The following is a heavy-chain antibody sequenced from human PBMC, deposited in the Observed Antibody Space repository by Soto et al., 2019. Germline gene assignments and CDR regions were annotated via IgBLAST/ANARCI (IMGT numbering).Heavy chain of an antibody. CDR2: TYYRSKWVN. J-gene: IGHJ4*02. D-gene: IGHD3-22*01. V-gene: IGHV6-1*01. CDR1: GDGVSRNRAA. CDR3: ARWKGYYHDSSGPLAY. Sequence: PSQTLSLTCAISGDGVSRNRAAWNWIRQPPSRGLEWLGRTYYRSKWVNDYADSVRRLISIKPDTSKNQFSLELDSVTPEDTAVYYCARWKGYYHDSSGPLAYWGLGTLVTVSS.